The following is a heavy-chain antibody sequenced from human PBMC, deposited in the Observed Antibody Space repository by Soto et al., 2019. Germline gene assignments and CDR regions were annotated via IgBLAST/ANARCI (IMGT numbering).Heavy chain of an antibody. Sequence: SETLSLTCTVSGGSISSYYWSWIRQPPGKGLEWIGYIYYSGSTNYNPSLKSRVTISVDTSKNQFSLKLSSVTAADTAVYYCARSFNSSGWHRYNWFDPWGQGTLVTVS. CDR1: GGSISSYY. V-gene: IGHV4-59*01. CDR2: IYYSGST. CDR3: ARSFNSSGWHRYNWFDP. J-gene: IGHJ5*02. D-gene: IGHD6-19*01.